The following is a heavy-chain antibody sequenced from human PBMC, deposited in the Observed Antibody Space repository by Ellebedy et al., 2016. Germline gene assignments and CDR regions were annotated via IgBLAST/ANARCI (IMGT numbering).Heavy chain of an antibody. J-gene: IGHJ4*02. Sequence: ALVKVSCKASGYTFTSYDINWVRQATGQGLEWMGWMNPNSGNTGYAQKFQGRLTMTRNTSISTAYMELSSLRSEDTAVYYCARYPLAVAGTSREDYFDYWGQGTLVTVSS. CDR3: ARYPLAVAGTSREDYFDY. CDR1: GYTFTSYD. V-gene: IGHV1-8*01. D-gene: IGHD6-19*01. CDR2: MNPNSGNT.